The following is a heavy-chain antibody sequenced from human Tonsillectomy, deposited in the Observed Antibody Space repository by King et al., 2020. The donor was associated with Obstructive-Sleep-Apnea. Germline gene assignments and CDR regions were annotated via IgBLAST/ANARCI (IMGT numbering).Heavy chain of an antibody. CDR1: GFTFSSYS. Sequence: QLVQSGGGLVKPGGSLRLSCAASGFTFSSYSMNWVRQAPGKGLEWVSSISSSSSYIYYAHSVKGRFTITRDNAKNSLYLQMNSVRAEDTAVYYCAGVDYGGSLGGGAFDLWGQGTMVTVSS. V-gene: IGHV3-21*01. CDR2: ISSSSSYI. D-gene: IGHD1-26*01. CDR3: AGVDYGGSLGGGAFDL. J-gene: IGHJ3*01.